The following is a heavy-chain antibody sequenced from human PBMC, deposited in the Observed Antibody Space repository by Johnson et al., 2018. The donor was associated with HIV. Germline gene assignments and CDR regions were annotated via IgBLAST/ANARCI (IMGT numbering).Heavy chain of an antibody. V-gene: IGHV3-9*01. D-gene: IGHD4-11*01. J-gene: IGHJ3*02. CDR3: ARDYRGALDI. CDR2: ISWNSGSI. CDR1: GFTFDDYA. Sequence: VQLVESGGGLVQPGRSLRLSCAASGFTFDDYAMHWVRQAPGKGLEWVSGISWNSGSIGYADSVKGRFTISRDNAKNSLYLQMNSLRVEDTAVYFCARDYRGALDIWGQGTMVTVSS.